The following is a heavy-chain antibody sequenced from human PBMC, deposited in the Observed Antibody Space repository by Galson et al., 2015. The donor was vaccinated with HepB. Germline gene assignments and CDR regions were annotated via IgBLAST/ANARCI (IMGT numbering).Heavy chain of an antibody. CDR3: ARTRKVDTASDY. CDR2: IYYSGST. V-gene: IGHV4-39*01. D-gene: IGHD5-18*01. J-gene: IGHJ4*02. CDR1: GDSIRSSSYY. Sequence: LQLQESASGLVKSSQTLSLTCPVPGDSIRSSSYYWGWIRQPPGQGLEWIGTIYYSGSTYYNPSLKSRVTISVDMSNNQFSLKLSSVTAADTAVYYCARTRKVDTASDYWGQGTLFTVSS.